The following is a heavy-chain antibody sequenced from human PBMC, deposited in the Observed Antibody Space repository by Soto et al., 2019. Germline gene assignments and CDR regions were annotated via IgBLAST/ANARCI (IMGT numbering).Heavy chain of an antibody. Sequence: EVQLVESGGGLVQPGGSLRLSCAASGFTFSSYWMSWVRQAPGKGLEWVANIKQDGSEKYYVDYVKGRFTISRDNAKNSLYLQMKSLRAEDTAVYYCARSIGYCSGGSCYYYYYYYMDVWGKGTTVTVSS. D-gene: IGHD2-15*01. CDR1: GFTFSSYW. V-gene: IGHV3-7*01. CDR3: ARSIGYCSGGSCYYYYYYYMDV. CDR2: IKQDGSEK. J-gene: IGHJ6*03.